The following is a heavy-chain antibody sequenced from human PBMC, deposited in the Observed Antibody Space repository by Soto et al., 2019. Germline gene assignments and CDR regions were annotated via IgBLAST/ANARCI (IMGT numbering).Heavy chain of an antibody. Sequence: SETLSVTCAVYGGSLSGYYWSWIRQPPGKGLEWIGEINHSGSTNYNPSLKSRVTISVDTSKNQSSQKLSSVTAADTAVYYCARADYDILTAHGPNWFDPWGQGTLVTVSS. CDR1: GGSLSGYY. J-gene: IGHJ5*02. D-gene: IGHD3-9*01. CDR3: ARADYDILTAHGPNWFDP. CDR2: INHSGST. V-gene: IGHV4-34*01.